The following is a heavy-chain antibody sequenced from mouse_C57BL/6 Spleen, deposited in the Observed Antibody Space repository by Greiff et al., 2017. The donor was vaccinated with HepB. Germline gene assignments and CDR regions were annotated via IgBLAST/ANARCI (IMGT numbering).Heavy chain of an antibody. CDR3: ARDHYDYDDYYAMDY. Sequence: VMLVESGAELARPGASVKLSCKASGYTFTSYGISWVKQRTGQGLEWIGEIYPRSGNTYYNEKFKGKATLTADKSSSTAYMELRSLTSEDSAVYFCARDHYDYDDYYAMDYWGQGTSVTVSS. J-gene: IGHJ4*01. CDR1: GYTFTSYG. D-gene: IGHD2-4*01. CDR2: IYPRSGNT. V-gene: IGHV1-81*01.